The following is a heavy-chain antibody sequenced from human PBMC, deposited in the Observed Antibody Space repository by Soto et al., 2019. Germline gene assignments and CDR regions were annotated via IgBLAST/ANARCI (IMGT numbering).Heavy chain of an antibody. J-gene: IGHJ4*02. CDR3: AKDRRAGGNSAFYFDF. CDR2: ISATGGGT. D-gene: IGHD3-16*01. Sequence: PGGSLRLSCAASGSQSRNYAMSLAPQAPGKGLEWVSLISATGGGTYYADSVKGRFTISRDNSHNTLYLQVHSLTAEDTAVYYCAKDRRAGGNSAFYFDFWGQGAQVTVS. V-gene: IGHV3-23*01. CDR1: GSQSRNYA.